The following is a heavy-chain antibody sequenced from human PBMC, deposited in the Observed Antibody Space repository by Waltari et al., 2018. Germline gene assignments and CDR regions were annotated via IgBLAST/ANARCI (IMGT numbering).Heavy chain of an antibody. V-gene: IGHV4-31*03. CDR2: IYSGGSP. CDR1: GASVPHGGYY. J-gene: IGHJ5*01. CDR3: ARDSRLLNENWFGP. D-gene: IGHD2-21*02. Sequence: QVQLQESGPGLVKPSQTLSLICSVSGASVPHGGYYWTWIRHLPGKGLEWIGYIYSGGSPFYNPSLRGRVGISIDTSKNQFSLTLTSVTAADTAVYYCARDSRLLNENWFGPWGQGTQVTVSS.